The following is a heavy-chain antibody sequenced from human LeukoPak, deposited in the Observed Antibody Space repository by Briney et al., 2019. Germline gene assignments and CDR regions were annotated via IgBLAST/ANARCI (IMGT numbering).Heavy chain of an antibody. CDR1: GYTFTSYD. Sequence: GASVKVSCKASGYTFTSYDINWVRQATGQGLVWMGWMNPNSGNTGYAQKFQGRVTMTRNTPISTAYMELSRLRSEDTAVYDCSRPLLPAAADDCWGEGTLVTVYS. J-gene: IGHJ4*02. CDR3: SRPLLPAAADDC. V-gene: IGHV1-8*01. D-gene: IGHD6-13*01. CDR2: MNPNSGNT.